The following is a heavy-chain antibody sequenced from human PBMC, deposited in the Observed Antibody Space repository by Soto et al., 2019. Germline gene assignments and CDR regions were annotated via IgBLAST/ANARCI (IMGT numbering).Heavy chain of an antibody. Sequence: QLQLQESGPGLVKSSGTLSLTCTVSGDSITNSDWWSWVRQSPGKGLEWIAEIHHSGATNYHPSLRSRVTISVDKSTNHLFLKVSSLTAADTAVYYCVRNGYYCLDIWGQGTTVTVSS. CDR3: VRNGYYCLDI. CDR2: IHHSGAT. J-gene: IGHJ6*02. CDR1: GDSITNSDW. V-gene: IGHV4-4*02.